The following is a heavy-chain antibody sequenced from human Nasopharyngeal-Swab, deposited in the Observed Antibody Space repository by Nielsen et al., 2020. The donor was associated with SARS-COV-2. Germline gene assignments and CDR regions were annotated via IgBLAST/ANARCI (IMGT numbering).Heavy chain of an antibody. CDR3: ARGSSDWRGIDY. CDR2: ISPDGRGT. V-gene: IGHV3-74*01. J-gene: IGHJ4*02. Sequence: GGSLRLSCAASGFTFSRDWMHWVRQPPGKGLVGVSRISPDGRGTSFADSVKGRFTISRDNAKNTLYLQMNSLRAEDTAVYFCARGSSDWRGIDYWGQGTLVTVSS. D-gene: IGHD6-19*01. CDR1: GFTFSRDW.